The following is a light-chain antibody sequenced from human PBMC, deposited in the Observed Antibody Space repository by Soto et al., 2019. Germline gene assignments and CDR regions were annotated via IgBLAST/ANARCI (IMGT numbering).Light chain of an antibody. CDR2: YDD. CDR3: AAWDDSLNGVV. J-gene: IGLJ2*01. V-gene: IGLV1-36*01. Sequence: QSVLTQPPSVSEAPRQRVTISCSGSSSNIGNNAVNWYQQLPGKAPKLLIYYDDLLPSGVSDRFSGSKSGTSASLAISGLQSEDEDDYYRAAWDDSLNGVVFGGGTKLTVL. CDR1: SSNIGNNA.